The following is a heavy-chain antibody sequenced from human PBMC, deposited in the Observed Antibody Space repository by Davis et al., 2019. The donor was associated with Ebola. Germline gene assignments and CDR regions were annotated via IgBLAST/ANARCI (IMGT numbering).Heavy chain of an antibody. CDR1: GFSVRDYW. J-gene: IGHJ4*02. CDR3: ARQEGLYSTGWDV. D-gene: IGHD6-19*01. V-gene: IGHV3-74*01. CDR2: INAAGSVT. Sequence: GESLKISCVASGFSVRDYWMHWVRQAPGKGLVWVSRINAAGSVTTYADSVKGRFTISKDSGKNTLYLQMNGLRAEDTAVYYCARQEGLYSTGWDVWGQGTLVTVSS.